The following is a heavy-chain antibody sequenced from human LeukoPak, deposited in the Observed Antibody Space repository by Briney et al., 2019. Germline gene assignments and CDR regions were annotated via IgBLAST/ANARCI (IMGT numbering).Heavy chain of an antibody. V-gene: IGHV3-48*03. CDR3: AKVPPQYYDILTGYFDS. Sequence: LTGGSLRLSCATPGFTFSNYEMNWVRQAPGKGLEWISYLTTSGSTKYYADSVKGRFTISRDNAKNSLYLQMNSLRAEDTALYYCAKVPPQYYDILTGYFDSWGQGTLVTVSS. D-gene: IGHD3-9*01. CDR1: GFTFSNYE. J-gene: IGHJ4*02. CDR2: LTTSGSTK.